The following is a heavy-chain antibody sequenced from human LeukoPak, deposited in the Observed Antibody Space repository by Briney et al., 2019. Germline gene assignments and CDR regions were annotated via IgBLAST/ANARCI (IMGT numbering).Heavy chain of an antibody. V-gene: IGHV4-59*01. CDR2: IYYSGST. CDR3: ARAPNPYYYYMDV. Sequence: SETLSLTCTVSGGSISSYYWSWIRQPPGKGLEWIGYIYYSGSTNYNPSLKSRVTISVDTSKNQFSLKLSSVTAADTAVYYCARAPNPYYYYMDVWGKGTTVTVSS. J-gene: IGHJ6*03. CDR1: GGSISSYY.